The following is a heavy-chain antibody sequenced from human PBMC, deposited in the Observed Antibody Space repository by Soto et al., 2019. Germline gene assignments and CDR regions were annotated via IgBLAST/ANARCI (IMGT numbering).Heavy chain of an antibody. CDR1: GFTFSSYA. Sequence: EVQLLESGGGLVQPGGSLRLSCAASGFTFSSYAMSCVRQAPGKGLEWVSAISGSGGSTYYADSVKGRFTISRDNSKNTLDMQMNSLRAEDTAVYYCAKRDRGGDYYFDYWGQGTLVTVSS. D-gene: IGHD2-21*02. CDR2: ISGSGGST. CDR3: AKRDRGGDYYFDY. V-gene: IGHV3-23*01. J-gene: IGHJ4*02.